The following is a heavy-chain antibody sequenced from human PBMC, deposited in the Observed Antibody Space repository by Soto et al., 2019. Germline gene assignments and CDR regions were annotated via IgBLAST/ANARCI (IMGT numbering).Heavy chain of an antibody. V-gene: IGHV5-10-1*01. CDR3: ARRYYYGSGTPRGAFDI. CDR1: GYSFAGYW. J-gene: IGHJ3*02. CDR2: IDPSDSQT. Sequence: GESLKISCKGSGYSFAGYWITWVRQKPGKGLEWMGRIDPSDSQTYYSPSFRGHVTISADKSISTAYLQWSSLKASDTAMYYCARRYYYGSGTPRGAFDIWGQGTMVTVSS. D-gene: IGHD3-10*01.